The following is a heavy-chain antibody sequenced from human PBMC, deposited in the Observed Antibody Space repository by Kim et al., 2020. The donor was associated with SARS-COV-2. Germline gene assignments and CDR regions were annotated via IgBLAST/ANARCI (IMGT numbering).Heavy chain of an antibody. J-gene: IGHJ5*02. Sequence: KSRVTISVDTSKNQFSLKLSSVTAADTAVYYCARMYDFWSGYYPYNWFDPWGQGTLVTVSS. D-gene: IGHD3-3*01. CDR3: ARMYDFWSGYYPYNWFDP. V-gene: IGHV4-39*01.